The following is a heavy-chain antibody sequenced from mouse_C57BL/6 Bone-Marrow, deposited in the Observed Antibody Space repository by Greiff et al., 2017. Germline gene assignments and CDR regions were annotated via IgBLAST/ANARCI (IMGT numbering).Heavy chain of an antibody. V-gene: IGHV2-9-1*01. D-gene: IGHD2-4*01. CDR1: GFSLTSYA. CDR3: ARSYDYDEGTWFAY. J-gene: IGHJ3*01. Sequence: VKLVESGPGLVAPSQSLSITCTVSGFSLTSYAISWVRQPPGKGLEWLGVIWTGGGTNYNSALKSRLSISKDNSKSQVFLKMNSLQTDDTARYYCARSYDYDEGTWFAYWGQGTLVTVSA. CDR2: IWTGGGT.